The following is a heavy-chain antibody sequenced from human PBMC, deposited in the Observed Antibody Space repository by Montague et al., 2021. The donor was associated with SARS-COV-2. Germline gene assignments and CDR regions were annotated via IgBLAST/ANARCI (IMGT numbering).Heavy chain of an antibody. CDR3: AKEREVVRATRTLVAFDL. CDR2: INHSGTA. V-gene: IGHV4-34*01. CDR1: GGSFSVYY. J-gene: IGHJ3*01. D-gene: IGHD1-26*01. Sequence: ETLSLTCAVYGGSFSVYYWSWLRQSPRSGLEWTAEINHSGTANYNPSLKSRVSISVDTSKNQFTLKLTSVTAADTAMYYCAKEREVVRATRTLVAFDLWGQGTMVTVSS.